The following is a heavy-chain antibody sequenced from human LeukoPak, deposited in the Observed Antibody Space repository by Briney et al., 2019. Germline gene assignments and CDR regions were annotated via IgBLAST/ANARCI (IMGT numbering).Heavy chain of an antibody. CDR1: GGTFSSYA. V-gene: IGHV1-69*06. D-gene: IGHD3-16*02. J-gene: IGHJ6*03. CDR3: ARGRVIVTDYYYYYMDV. CDR2: IIPIFGTA. Sequence: ASVKVSCKASGGTFSSYAISWVRQAPGQGLEWMGGIIPIFGTANYAQKFQGRVTITADKSTSTAYTELSSLRSEDTAVYYCARGRVIVTDYYYYYMDVWGKGTTVTVSS.